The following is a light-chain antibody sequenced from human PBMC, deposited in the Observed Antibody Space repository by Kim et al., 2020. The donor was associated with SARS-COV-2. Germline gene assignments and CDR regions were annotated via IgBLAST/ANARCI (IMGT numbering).Light chain of an antibody. Sequence: ASVGDSVTITCRASKDVSNFLAWFQQRPGEAPKSLIYDSSSLRSGVPSHFSGSGSGTDFTLTISSLQPEDFATYYCQQYLSYPLTFGQGTKVDIK. V-gene: IGKV1-16*02. CDR3: QQYLSYPLT. CDR1: KDVSNF. CDR2: DSS. J-gene: IGKJ1*01.